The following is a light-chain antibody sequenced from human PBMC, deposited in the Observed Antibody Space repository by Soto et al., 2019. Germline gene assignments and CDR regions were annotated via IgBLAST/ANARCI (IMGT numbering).Light chain of an antibody. CDR3: LLVYSGTVV. Sequence: QTVVTQEPSLTMSPGGTVTLTCGSSTGAVTSGHYPYWFQRKPGQAPKTLIYDTNNKHSWSPARFSGSLLGGKAALTLSGAQPEDEADYYCLLVYSGTVVFGGGTKLTVL. J-gene: IGLJ2*01. V-gene: IGLV7-46*01. CDR1: TGAVTSGHY. CDR2: DTN.